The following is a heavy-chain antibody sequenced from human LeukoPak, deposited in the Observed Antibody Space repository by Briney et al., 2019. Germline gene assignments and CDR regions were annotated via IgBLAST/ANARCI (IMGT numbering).Heavy chain of an antibody. D-gene: IGHD5-24*01. V-gene: IGHV4-59*08. CDR3: ARRRDGNYFDY. Sequence: SETLSLTCTVSGGSITSYYWSWIRQPPGKGLEWIGYTYYSGSTNYNPSLKSRVTISVDTSKNQFSLKLSSVTAADTAVYYCARRRDGNYFDYWGQGTPVTVCS. CDR1: GGSITSYY. J-gene: IGHJ4*02. CDR2: TYYSGST.